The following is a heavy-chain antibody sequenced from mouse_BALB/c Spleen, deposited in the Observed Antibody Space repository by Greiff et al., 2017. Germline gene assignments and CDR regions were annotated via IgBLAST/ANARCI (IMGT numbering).Heavy chain of an antibody. V-gene: IGHV14-3*02. CDR3: AGGGGFAY. J-gene: IGHJ3*01. CDR1: GFNIKDTY. CDR2: IDPANGNT. Sequence: GQLKESGAELVKPGASVKLSCTASGFNIKDTYMHWVKQRPEQGLEWIGRIDPANGNTKYDPKFQGKATITADTSSNTAYLQLSSLTSEDTAVYYCAGGGGFAYWGQGTLVTVSA.